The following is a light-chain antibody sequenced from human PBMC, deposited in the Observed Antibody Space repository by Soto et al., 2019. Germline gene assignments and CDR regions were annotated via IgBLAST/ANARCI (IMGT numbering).Light chain of an antibody. CDR2: GAS. Sequence: ELVFTQSPGTLALSPGERATLSCRASQSVSSSYLAWYQQKPXXAXRLLIYGASSRATGIPDRFSASGSGTAFTLTIRRLEPEDFAVYYCQKYGSSPRTLGQGTKVDIK. J-gene: IGKJ1*01. CDR1: QSVSSSY. V-gene: IGKV3-20*01. CDR3: QKYGSSPRT.